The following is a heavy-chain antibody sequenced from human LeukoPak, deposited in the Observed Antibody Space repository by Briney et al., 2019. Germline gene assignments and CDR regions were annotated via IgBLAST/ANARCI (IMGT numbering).Heavy chain of an antibody. CDR2: ISSSGSTI. Sequence: GVSLRLSCAASGFTFSSYEMNWVCQATGKGREGVSYISSSGSTIYYADSVKGRFTISRDNAKNSLYLQMNSLRAEDTAVYYCARSLVGATKPSPFDYWGQGTLVTVSS. D-gene: IGHD1-26*01. CDR3: ARSLVGATKPSPFDY. V-gene: IGHV3-48*03. J-gene: IGHJ4*02. CDR1: GFTFSSYE.